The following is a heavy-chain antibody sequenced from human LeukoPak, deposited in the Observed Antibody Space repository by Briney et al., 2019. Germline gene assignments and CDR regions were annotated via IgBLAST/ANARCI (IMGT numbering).Heavy chain of an antibody. Sequence: KPSETLSLTCAVYGGSFSGYYWSWIRQPPGKGLEWIGEINHSGSTNYNPSLKSRVTISVDTSKNQFSLKLSSVTAADTAVYYCARGPGAATQEAFDSWGQGTLVTVSS. CDR3: ARGPGAATQEAFDS. J-gene: IGHJ5*01. CDR1: GGSFSGYY. V-gene: IGHV4-34*01. CDR2: INHSGST. D-gene: IGHD2-15*01.